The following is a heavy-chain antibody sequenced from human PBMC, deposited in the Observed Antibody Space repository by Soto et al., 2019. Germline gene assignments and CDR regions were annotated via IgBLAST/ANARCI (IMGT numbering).Heavy chain of an antibody. V-gene: IGHV4-59*01. Sequence: SETLSLTCTVSGGSISSYYWSWIRQPPGKGLEWIGYIYYSGSTNYNPSLKSRVTISVDTSKKQFSLKLSSVTPADTAVYYCARAVYCISSSCYGPFDYWGQGTLVTVS. CDR1: GGSISSYY. CDR2: IYYSGST. CDR3: ARAVYCISSSCYGPFDY. D-gene: IGHD2-2*01. J-gene: IGHJ4*02.